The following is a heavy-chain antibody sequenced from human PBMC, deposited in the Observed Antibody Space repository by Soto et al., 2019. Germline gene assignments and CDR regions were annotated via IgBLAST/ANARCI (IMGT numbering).Heavy chain of an antibody. J-gene: IGHJ5*02. Sequence: SEALPLTCAVYGGSFSGYYWTWIRQPPGTGLEWIGEINHSGSTNYNPSLKSRVTISVDTSKNQFSLKLSSVTAADTAVYYCARGRGGFALTPGRWLDPWGQGTLVTVSS. D-gene: IGHD3-16*01. CDR1: GGSFSGYY. CDR2: INHSGST. V-gene: IGHV4-34*01. CDR3: ARGRGGFALTPGRWLDP.